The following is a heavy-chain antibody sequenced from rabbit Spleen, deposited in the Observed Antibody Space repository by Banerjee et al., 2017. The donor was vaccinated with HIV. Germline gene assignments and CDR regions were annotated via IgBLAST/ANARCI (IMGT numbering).Heavy chain of an antibody. CDR2: INTATGKA. CDR3: VNDPYGLRGGGGVL. D-gene: IGHD3-1*01. V-gene: IGHV1S45*01. J-gene: IGHJ4*01. CDR1: GFSFSSGYV. Sequence: QEQLEESGGGLVKPGASLTLTCKASGFSFSSGYVMSWVRQAPGKGLEWIASINTATGKAVYASWAKGRFTISKTSSTTVTLQMTSLTVADTATYFSVNDPYGLRGGGGVLWGPGTLVTVS.